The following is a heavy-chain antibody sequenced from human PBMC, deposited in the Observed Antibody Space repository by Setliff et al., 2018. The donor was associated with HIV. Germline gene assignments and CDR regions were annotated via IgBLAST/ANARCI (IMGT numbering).Heavy chain of an antibody. CDR3: SRAMRGVVVTNMYYYYGMDV. CDR1: GDSIISGDYY. J-gene: IGHJ6*02. CDR2: IHYKGNI. D-gene: IGHD2-21*02. V-gene: IGHV4-30-4*08. Sequence: SETLSLTCTVSGDSIISGDYYWSWIRQSPGKGLEWIGHIHYKGNIDYNASLKSRLAISSDTSKNQFSLNLSSVTAADTAVYYCSRAMRGVVVTNMYYYYGMDVWGQGTTVTVSS.